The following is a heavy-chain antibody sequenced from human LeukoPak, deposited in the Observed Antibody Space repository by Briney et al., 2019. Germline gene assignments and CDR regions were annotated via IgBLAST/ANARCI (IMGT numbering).Heavy chain of an antibody. J-gene: IGHJ4*02. CDR3: AKDFGAAAGFGFDY. V-gene: IGHV3-9*01. CDR2: INWNSGSI. D-gene: IGHD6-13*01. CDR1: GFTFDDYA. Sequence: QAGGSLRLSCAASGFTFDDYAMHWVRQAPGKGLEWVSGINWNSGSIGYADSVKGRFTISRDNARNSLYLQMNSLRAEDTALYYCAKDFGAAAGFGFDYWGQGTLVTVSS.